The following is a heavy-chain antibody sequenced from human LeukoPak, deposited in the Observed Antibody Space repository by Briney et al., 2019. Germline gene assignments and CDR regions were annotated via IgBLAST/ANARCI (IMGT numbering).Heavy chain of an antibody. J-gene: IGHJ6*03. CDR1: GFTFSSYW. V-gene: IGHV3-30*18. Sequence: GGSLRLSCAASGFTFSSYWMSWVRQAPGKGLEWVAVISYDGSNKYYADSVKGRFTISRDNSKNTLYLQMNSLRAEDTAVYYCAKGPDYYYYMDVWGKGTTVTVSS. CDR3: AKGPDYYYYMDV. CDR2: ISYDGSNK.